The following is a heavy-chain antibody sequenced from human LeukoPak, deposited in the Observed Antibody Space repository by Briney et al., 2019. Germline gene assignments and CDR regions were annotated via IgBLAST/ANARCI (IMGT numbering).Heavy chain of an antibody. Sequence: KPSETLSLTCAVYGGSFSGYYWSWIRQPPGKGLEWIGYIYYSGSTNYNPSLKSRVTISVDTSKNQFSLKLSSVTAADTAVYYCARGSSWYSGYYFDYWGQGTLVTVSS. D-gene: IGHD6-13*01. V-gene: IGHV4-59*01. CDR2: IYYSGST. CDR3: ARGSSWYSGYYFDY. CDR1: GGSFSGYY. J-gene: IGHJ4*02.